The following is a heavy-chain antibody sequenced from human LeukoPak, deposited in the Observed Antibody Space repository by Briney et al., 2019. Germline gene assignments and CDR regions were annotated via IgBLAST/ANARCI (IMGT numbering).Heavy chain of an antibody. CDR3: ARVWSVEWELPHYFDY. J-gene: IGHJ4*02. V-gene: IGHV3-66*02. CDR1: GFTVSSNY. Sequence: GGSLRLSCAASGFTVSSNYMSWVRKAPGKGLEWVSVIYSGGSTYYADSVKGRFTISRDNSKNTLYLKMNSLRAEDTAVYYCARVWSVEWELPHYFDYWGQGTLVTVSS. CDR2: IYSGGST. D-gene: IGHD1-26*01.